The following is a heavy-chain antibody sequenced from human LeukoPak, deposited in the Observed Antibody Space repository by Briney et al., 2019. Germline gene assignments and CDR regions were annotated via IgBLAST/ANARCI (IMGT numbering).Heavy chain of an antibody. CDR3: AREGVRELGY. CDR1: GFTFNTYS. V-gene: IGHV3-48*01. CDR2: ISGTSSTI. J-gene: IGHJ4*02. Sequence: GGSLRLSCAASGFTFNTYSMNWVRQAPGKGLEWISYISGTSSTIYYADSVKGRFTISRDNANNSLYLQMNSLRAEDTGVYYCAREGVRELGYWGQGTLVTVSS. D-gene: IGHD1-7*01.